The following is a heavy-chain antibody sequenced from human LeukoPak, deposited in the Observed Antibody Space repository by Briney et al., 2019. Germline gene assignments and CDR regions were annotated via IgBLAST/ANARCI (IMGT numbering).Heavy chain of an antibody. CDR1: GGSFSGYY. V-gene: IGHV4-34*01. CDR2: INHSGST. CDR3: AGGRTRGYYDSSYQYYFDY. D-gene: IGHD3-22*01. J-gene: IGHJ4*02. Sequence: PSETLSLTCAVYGGSFSGYYWSWIRQPPGKGLEWIGEINHSGSTNYNPSLKSRVTTSVDTSKNQFSLKLSSVTAADTAVYYCAGGRTRGYYDSSYQYYFDYWGQGTLVTVSS.